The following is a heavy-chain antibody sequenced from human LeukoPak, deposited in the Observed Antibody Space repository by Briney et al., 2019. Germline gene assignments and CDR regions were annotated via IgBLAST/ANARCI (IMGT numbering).Heavy chain of an antibody. J-gene: IGHJ4*02. CDR1: GFTFSDYY. D-gene: IGHD5-18*01. CDR2: ISSSGSTI. V-gene: IGHV3-11*01. Sequence: GGSLRLSCAASGFTFSDYYMSWIRQAPGKGLGWVSYISSSGSTIYYADSVKGRFTISRDNAKNSLYLQMNSLRAEDTAVYYCARDQEDTAMVRDPFDYWGQGTLVTVSS. CDR3: ARDQEDTAMVRDPFDY.